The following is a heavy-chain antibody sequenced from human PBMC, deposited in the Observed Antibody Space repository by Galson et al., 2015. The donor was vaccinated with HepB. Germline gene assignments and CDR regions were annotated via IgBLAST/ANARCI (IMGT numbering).Heavy chain of an antibody. CDR3: ARGGAAAGTGDY. CDR1: GYTFTSYD. CDR2: MNPNSGNT. D-gene: IGHD6-13*01. J-gene: IGHJ4*02. Sequence: SVKVSCKASGYTFTSYDINWVRQATGQGLEWMGWMNPNSGNTGYAQKLQGRVTMTRNTSISTAYMELSSLRSEDTAVYYCARGGAAAGTGDYWGQGTLVTVSS. V-gene: IGHV1-8*01.